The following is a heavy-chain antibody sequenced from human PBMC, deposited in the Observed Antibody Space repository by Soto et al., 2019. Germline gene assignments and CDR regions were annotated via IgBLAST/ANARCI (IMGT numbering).Heavy chain of an antibody. V-gene: IGHV1-18*04. CDR1: GYTFSTYD. D-gene: IGHD2-15*01. Sequence: QVQLVQSGPEVKNLGASVKVSCKTSGYTFSTYDISWVRQAPGQGIEWMGWISADNGSTDYAQKVQDRVTMTTDTSTNTAYMELRGLRSDDTAVYFCARDVSISGTRWFDPWGQGTLVTVSS. CDR2: ISADNGST. CDR3: ARDVSISGTRWFDP. J-gene: IGHJ5*02.